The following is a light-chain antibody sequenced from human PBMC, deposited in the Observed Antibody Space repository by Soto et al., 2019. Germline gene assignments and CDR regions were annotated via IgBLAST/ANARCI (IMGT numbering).Light chain of an antibody. V-gene: IGLV2-23*01. CDR2: EGS. Sequence: QSVLTQPASVSGSPGQSITISCTGTSSDVGSYNLVSWYQQHPGKAPKLMIYEGSKRPSGVSNRFSGSKSGNTTSLTISGLQAEYEADYYCCSYAGSNTYVVFGGGTKLTVL. J-gene: IGLJ2*01. CDR3: CSYAGSNTYVV. CDR1: SSDVGSYNL.